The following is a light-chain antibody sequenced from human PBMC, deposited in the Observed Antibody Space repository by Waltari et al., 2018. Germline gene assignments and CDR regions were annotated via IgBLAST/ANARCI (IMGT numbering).Light chain of an antibody. CDR1: RSDVGGYDY. CDR3: SSYAVTTTLL. CDR2: DVK. J-gene: IGLJ2*01. V-gene: IGLV2-14*03. Sequence: QSVLTQPASVSGSPGQSITISCTGTRSDVGGYDYVPWYQQQPGKAPKLIIYDVKNLPSWFSNRFSRPKSCDTPSLTISGLQAEDESDYYCSSYAVTTTLLFGGGTKLTVL.